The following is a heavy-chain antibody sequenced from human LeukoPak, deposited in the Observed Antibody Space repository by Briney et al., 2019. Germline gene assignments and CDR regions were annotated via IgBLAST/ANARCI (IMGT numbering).Heavy chain of an antibody. D-gene: IGHD3-10*01. CDR1: GYTFTSYG. J-gene: IGHJ5*02. CDR3: ARDDNSVRAVP. CDR2: ISAYNGNT. Sequence: ASVKVSFKASGYTFTSYGISWVRQAPGQGLEWMGWISAYNGNTNYAQKLQGRVTMTTDTSTSAAYMELRSLRSDDTAVYYCARDDNSVRAVPWGQGTLVTVSS. V-gene: IGHV1-18*01.